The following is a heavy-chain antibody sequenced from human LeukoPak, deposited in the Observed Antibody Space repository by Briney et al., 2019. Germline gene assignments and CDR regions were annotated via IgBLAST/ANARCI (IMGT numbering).Heavy chain of an antibody. CDR2: ISGSGGNT. CDR1: GFTFSSYS. J-gene: IGHJ4*02. V-gene: IGHV3-23*01. CDR3: AKGGASGNHSPLDY. Sequence: GGSLRLSCAASGFTFSSYSMNWVRQAPGKGLEWVSTISGSGGNTYSADSVKGRFTISRDNSRNTLSLQKNSLRVEDTAVYYCAKGGASGNHSPLDYWGQGTLVTVSS.